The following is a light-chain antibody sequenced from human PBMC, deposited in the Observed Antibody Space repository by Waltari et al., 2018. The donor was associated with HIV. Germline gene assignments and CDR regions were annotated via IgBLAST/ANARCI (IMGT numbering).Light chain of an antibody. V-gene: IGLV1-40*01. CDR1: SSNIGAGFV. CDR3: QSHDNSLSAWV. CDR2: GNS. J-gene: IGLJ3*02. Sequence: QSVLTQPPSVSGAPGQRVTLSCTGSSSNIGAGFVVHGYRQLPGTAPKLLIYGNSNRPSGVPDRFSGSKSGTSASLAITGLQAEDEADYYCQSHDNSLSAWVFGGGTRLTVL.